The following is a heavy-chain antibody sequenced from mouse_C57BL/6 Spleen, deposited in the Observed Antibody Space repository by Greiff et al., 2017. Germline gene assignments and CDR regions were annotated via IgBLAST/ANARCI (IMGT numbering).Heavy chain of an antibody. V-gene: IGHV1-26*01. D-gene: IGHD2-5*01. Sequence: EVQLQQSGPELVKPGASVKISCKASGYTFTNYCMTWVKQSHGKSLEWIGDINPNNGGTSYNEKFKGKATLTVDKSSSTAYMQLRSLTSEDSAVXYCSRPRSNSDCFDYWGQGTTLTVSA. CDR2: INPNNGGT. CDR3: SRPRSNSDCFDY. J-gene: IGHJ2*01. CDR1: GYTFTNYC.